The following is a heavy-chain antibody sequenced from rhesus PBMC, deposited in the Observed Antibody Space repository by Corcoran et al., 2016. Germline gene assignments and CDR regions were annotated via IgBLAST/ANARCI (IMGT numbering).Heavy chain of an antibody. J-gene: IGHJ2*01. D-gene: IGHD6-25*01. V-gene: IGHV5-2*01. CDR2: SESSDSDT. CDR1: GYSFTSYW. CDR3: AKDRGGSWNLWYFDI. Sequence: EVQLVQSGAEVKRPGESLKISCKTSGYSFTSYWISWVRQMPGKGLEWMGASESSDSDTRDSPSFQGQVTISADKSISTAYLQWSSLKASDSATYYCAKDRGGSWNLWYFDIWGPGTPITISS.